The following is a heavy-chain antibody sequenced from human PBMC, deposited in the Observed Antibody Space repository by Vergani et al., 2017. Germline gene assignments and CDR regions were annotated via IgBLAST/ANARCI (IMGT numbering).Heavy chain of an antibody. CDR2: INQSGST. CDR3: ARRRGISLAVWGMDV. CDR1: GGSFSGYY. V-gene: IGHV4-34*01. J-gene: IGHJ4*02. Sequence: QVQLQQWGAGLLKPSETLSLTCAVYGGSFSGYYWCWIRQPPGKGLEWIGEINQSGSTNYNPSLKSRVTISVDTSKNQFSLKLSSVTAADTAVYYCARRRGISLAVWGMDVWGQGILVTVSS. D-gene: IGHD3-16*01.